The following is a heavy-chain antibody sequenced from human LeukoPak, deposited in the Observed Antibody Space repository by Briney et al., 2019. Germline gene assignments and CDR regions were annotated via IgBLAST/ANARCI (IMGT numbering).Heavy chain of an antibody. CDR2: ITTSSSDM. Sequence: GGSLRLSCAASGFTFSVYSMNWVRQAPGKGLEWVSSITTSSSDMYYADSVKGRFTISRDNAKNSLFLQMDSLRAEDTAVYYCARDWYTAERWTIYYSYYIDVWGKGTTVTVSS. CDR3: ARDWYTAERWTIYYSYYIDV. V-gene: IGHV3-21*01. J-gene: IGHJ6*03. CDR1: GFTFSVYS. D-gene: IGHD4-23*01.